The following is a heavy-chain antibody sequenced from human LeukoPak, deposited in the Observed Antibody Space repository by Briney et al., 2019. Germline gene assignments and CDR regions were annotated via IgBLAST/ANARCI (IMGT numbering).Heavy chain of an antibody. CDR1: GFTFSSYS. D-gene: IGHD3-10*01. Sequence: GGSLRLSCAASGFTFSSYSMNWVRQAPGKGLEWVSSISSSGNYIDYADSVKGRFTVSRDNAKNSLYLQMNSLRVEDTAVYYCARPVSGSGSNWGQGTLVTVSS. CDR3: ARPVSGSGSN. CDR2: ISSSGNYI. J-gene: IGHJ4*02. V-gene: IGHV3-21*01.